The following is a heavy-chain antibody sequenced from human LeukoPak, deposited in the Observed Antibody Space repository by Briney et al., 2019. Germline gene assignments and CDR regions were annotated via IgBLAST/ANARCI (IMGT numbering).Heavy chain of an antibody. CDR2: IIPIFGTA. CDR1: GGTFSSYA. V-gene: IGHV1-69*05. J-gene: IGHJ6*03. D-gene: IGHD2-15*01. CDR3: ARDAQGYCSGGSCYANYYYYYMDV. Sequence: SVKVSCKASGGTFSSYAISWVRQAPGQGLEWMGGIIPIFGTANYAQKFQGRVTITTDESTRTAYMELSSLRSEDTAVYYCARDAQGYCSGGSCYANYYYYYMDVWGKGTTVTVSS.